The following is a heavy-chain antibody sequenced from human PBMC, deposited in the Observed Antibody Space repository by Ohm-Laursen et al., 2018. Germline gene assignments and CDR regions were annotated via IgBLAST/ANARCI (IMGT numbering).Heavy chain of an antibody. CDR3: ARGDPYSSSSLGTFDI. J-gene: IGHJ3*02. V-gene: IGHV4-59*08. CDR2: IYYTGST. CDR1: GASTSSYY. D-gene: IGHD6-6*01. Sequence: SDTLSLTCTVSGASTSSYYWSWIRQPPGKGLEWIGYIYYTGSTNYNPSLKSRVTISLDTSKNQFSLNLSSVTAADTAVYYCARGDPYSSSSLGTFDIWGQGTMVTVSS.